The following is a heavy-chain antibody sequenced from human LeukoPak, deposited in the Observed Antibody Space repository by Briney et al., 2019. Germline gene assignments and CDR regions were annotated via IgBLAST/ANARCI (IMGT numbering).Heavy chain of an antibody. CDR2: IWYDGSNK. CDR1: GFIFSNYG. V-gene: IGHV3-33*01. CDR3: ARVTDNYGSTDH. Sequence: PGGSLRLSCAPSGFIFSNYGMNWVRQAPGKGPEWVATIWYDGSNKYYADSVKGRFTVSRDNSKNTLYLQMNSLRAEDTAVYYCARVTDNYGSTDHWGQGTLVTVSS. D-gene: IGHD3-10*01. J-gene: IGHJ4*02.